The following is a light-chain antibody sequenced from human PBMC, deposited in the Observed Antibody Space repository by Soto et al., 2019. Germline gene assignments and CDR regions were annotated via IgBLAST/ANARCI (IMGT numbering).Light chain of an antibody. CDR3: QQSYSTLWT. CDR1: QSISSY. J-gene: IGKJ1*01. V-gene: IGKV1-39*01. Sequence: DIQMTQSPSSLSASVGDRVTITCRASQSISSYLNWYQQKPGKAPKLLIYAASSLQSGVPSRFSGSGSGTDFTLTISSLQPEDFATYYCQQSYSTLWTFCQGTNVDIK. CDR2: AAS.